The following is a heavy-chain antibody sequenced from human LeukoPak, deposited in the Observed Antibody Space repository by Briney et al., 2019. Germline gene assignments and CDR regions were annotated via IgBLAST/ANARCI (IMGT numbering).Heavy chain of an antibody. J-gene: IGHJ6*03. CDR3: AKGGIHRGYYFYYMDV. CDR1: GFTFSTYA. V-gene: IGHV3-23*01. Sequence: GGSLRLSCAASGFTFSTYAMNWVRQAPGKGLEWVSAISGSATGSVTTYYTDSVKGRFTISRDNSKDTLYLQMNSLRPEDTALYYRAKGGIHRGYYFYYMDVWGKGTTVTISS. D-gene: IGHD2/OR15-2a*01. CDR2: ISGSATGSVTT.